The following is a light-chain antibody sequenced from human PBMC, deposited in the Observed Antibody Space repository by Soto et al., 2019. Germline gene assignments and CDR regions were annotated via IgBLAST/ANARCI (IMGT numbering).Light chain of an antibody. Sequence: QSALTQPASVSGSPGQSIAISCTGTSSDVGAYDYVSWYQQHPVKAPKLMINDVNHRPSGVSNRFSGSKSGNTASLTISGLQAEDEADYYCSSYTSSGSVIFGGGTKLTVL. CDR1: SSDVGAYDY. V-gene: IGLV2-14*03. J-gene: IGLJ2*01. CDR3: SSYTSSGSVI. CDR2: DVN.